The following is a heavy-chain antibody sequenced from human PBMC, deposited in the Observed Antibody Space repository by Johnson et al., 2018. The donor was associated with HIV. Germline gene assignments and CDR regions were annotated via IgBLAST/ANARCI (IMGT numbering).Heavy chain of an antibody. Sequence: VQLVESGGGLVQPGGSLRLSCAASGFTFSSYWMSWVRQAPGKELEWVANIKQDGSEKYYVDSVKGRFTISRDNAKNSLYLQMNSLRSEDTAVYYCARDPCYSNDGPWNDAFDIWGQGTMVNVSS. D-gene: IGHD4-11*01. CDR2: IKQDGSEK. CDR1: GFTFSSYW. V-gene: IGHV3-7*05. J-gene: IGHJ3*02. CDR3: ARDPCYSNDGPWNDAFDI.